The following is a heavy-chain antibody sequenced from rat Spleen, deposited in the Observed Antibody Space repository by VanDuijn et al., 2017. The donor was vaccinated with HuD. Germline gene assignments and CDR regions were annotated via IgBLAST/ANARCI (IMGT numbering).Heavy chain of an antibody. D-gene: IGHD1-2*01. CDR2: ISPDGGSS. CDR3: GKDMNYYSTYPFYVMGA. Sequence: EVQLVESGGGLVQPGGSLKLSCVASGFTFSSYWMYWIRQAPGEGMEWVSSISPDGGSSYYPDSVKGRFTISRDNAENTVYLQMNSLRSEDTATYYCGKDMNYYSTYPFYVMGAWGQGASVTVSS. J-gene: IGHJ4*01. V-gene: IGHV5-58*01. CDR1: GFTFSSYW.